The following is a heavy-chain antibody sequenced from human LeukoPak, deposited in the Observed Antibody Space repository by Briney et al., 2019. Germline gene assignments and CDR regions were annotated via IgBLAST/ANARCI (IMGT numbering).Heavy chain of an antibody. D-gene: IGHD3-3*01. Sequence: PSETLSLTCTVSGGSISSYYWSWIQQPPGKGLEWIGYIYYSGSTNYNPSLKSRVTISVDTSKNQFSLKLSSVTAADTAVYYCARARWYYDFWSAPDAFDIWGQGTMVTVSS. CDR1: GGSISSYY. CDR3: ARARWYYDFWSAPDAFDI. V-gene: IGHV4-59*01. CDR2: IYYSGST. J-gene: IGHJ3*02.